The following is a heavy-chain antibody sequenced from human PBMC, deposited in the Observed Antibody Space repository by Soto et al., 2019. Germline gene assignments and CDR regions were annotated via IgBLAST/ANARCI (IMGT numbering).Heavy chain of an antibody. V-gene: IGHV3-53*01. CDR2: IYSGGNT. Sequence: GGSLRLSCVATGFSVSSNYMSWVRQAPGKGLEWVSVIYSGGNTYYADSVEGRFSISRDSSKNTLFLQMNGLRAEDTAMYYCGRGSSVSSRPLTVDYCGPAPLLTVSS. CDR1: GFSVSSNY. CDR3: GRGSSVSSRPLTVDY. J-gene: IGHJ4*02. D-gene: IGHD2-2*01.